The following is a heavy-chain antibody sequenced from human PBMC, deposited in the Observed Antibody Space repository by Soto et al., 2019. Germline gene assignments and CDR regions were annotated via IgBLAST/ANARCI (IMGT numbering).Heavy chain of an antibody. CDR2: ISDDGSNK. Sequence: GGSLRLSCVGSGFTFSSFAMHWVRQAPGKGLEWVAVISDDGSNKYYADSVKGRFTISRDNSKNTLYLHMNSLRGEDTAVYSCSRVEQWLYIAKYWGQGTLVTVSS. V-gene: IGHV3-30*04. D-gene: IGHD6-19*01. J-gene: IGHJ4*02. CDR1: GFTFSSFA. CDR3: SRVEQWLYIAKY.